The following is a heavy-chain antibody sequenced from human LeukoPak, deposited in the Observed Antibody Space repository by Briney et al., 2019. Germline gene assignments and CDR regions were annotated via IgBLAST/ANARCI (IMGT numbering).Heavy chain of an antibody. Sequence: GGSLRLSCAASGFTFRSYSMNWVRQAPGKGLEWVSAIDPSSTYIYYADSVKGRFTISRDNAENSLYLQMNSLRAEDTAVYYCAKYVRGWYTPSFDYWGQGTLVTVSS. CDR2: IDPSSTYI. J-gene: IGHJ4*02. CDR3: AKYVRGWYTPSFDY. CDR1: GFTFRSYS. V-gene: IGHV3-21*04. D-gene: IGHD6-19*01.